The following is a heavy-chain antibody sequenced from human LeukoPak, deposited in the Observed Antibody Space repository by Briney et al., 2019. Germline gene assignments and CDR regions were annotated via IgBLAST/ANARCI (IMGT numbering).Heavy chain of an antibody. J-gene: IGHJ4*02. Sequence: TGGSLRLSCAASGFTFSSYAMSWVRQAPGKGLEWVSAISGSGGSTYYADSVKGRFTISRDNSKNTLYLQMNSLRAEDTAVYYCAKSFPKVRITMIVVVIPNFDYWGQGTLVTVSS. V-gene: IGHV3-23*01. D-gene: IGHD3-22*01. CDR2: ISGSGGST. CDR1: GFTFSSYA. CDR3: AKSFPKVRITMIVVVIPNFDY.